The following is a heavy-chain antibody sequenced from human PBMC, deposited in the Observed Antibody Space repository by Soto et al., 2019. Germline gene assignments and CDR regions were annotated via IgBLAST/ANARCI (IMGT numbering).Heavy chain of an antibody. V-gene: IGHV5-51*01. D-gene: IGHD2-2*03. CDR2: FYPGDSTS. CDR1: GYSFISYW. J-gene: IGHJ3*02. CDR3: ARIIGYCRNNDCSWTFDI. Sequence: PGESLKISCKTSGYSFISYWVAWVRQKPGKGLEWMGTFYPGDSTSTYSPSFQGQVTISVDKSISTAYLHLSSPKASDTAMYYCARIIGYCRNNDCSWTFDIWGQGTKVTVS.